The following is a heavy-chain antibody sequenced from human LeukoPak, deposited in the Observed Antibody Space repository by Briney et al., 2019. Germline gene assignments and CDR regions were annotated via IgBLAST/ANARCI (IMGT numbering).Heavy chain of an antibody. CDR3: AGGAIRYFDWLSHFDY. D-gene: IGHD3-9*01. Sequence: PSQTLSLTCAVSGGSISSGGYSWSWIRQPPGKGLEWIGYIYHSGSTYYNPSLKSRVTISVDRSKNQFSLKLSSVTAADTAAYYCAGGAIRYFDWLSHFDYWGQGTLVTVSS. J-gene: IGHJ4*02. CDR1: GGSISSGGYS. V-gene: IGHV4-30-2*01. CDR2: IYHSGST.